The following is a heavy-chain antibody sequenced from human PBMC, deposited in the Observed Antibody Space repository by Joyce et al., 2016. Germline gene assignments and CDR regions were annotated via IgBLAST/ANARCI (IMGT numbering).Heavy chain of an antibody. CDR2: ISDSGTTI. J-gene: IGHJ5*02. D-gene: IGHD3-3*01. CDR3: VRSIRFGGLTP. CDR1: EFTFSTYT. Sequence: EVQLVESGGGLVQPGGSLRLSCAASEFTFSTYTLNWVRQAPGKGLEGISHISDSGTTIFYADSGKGRFTISRDNAKNSLSLQMNSLRAEDTAVYYCVRSIRFGGLTPWGQGTLVTVSS. V-gene: IGHV3-48*04.